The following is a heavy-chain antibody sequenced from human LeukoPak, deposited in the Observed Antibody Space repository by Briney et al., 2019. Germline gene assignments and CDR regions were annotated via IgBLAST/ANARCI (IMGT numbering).Heavy chain of an antibody. Sequence: SETLSLTCTISGGSISNSYWSWIRQPPGKGLDWIGYIDYSGITAYKSSLKSRVTISVDTSKNQFSLKLNSVTAADTAVYYCARQRVPWCFDLWGRGTLVTVSS. CDR1: GGSISNSY. CDR2: IDYSGIT. D-gene: IGHD3-10*01. J-gene: IGHJ2*01. CDR3: ARQRVPWCFDL. V-gene: IGHV4-59*01.